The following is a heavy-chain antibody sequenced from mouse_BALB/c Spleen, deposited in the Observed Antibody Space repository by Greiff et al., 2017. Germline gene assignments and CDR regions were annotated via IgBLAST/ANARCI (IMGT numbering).Heavy chain of an antibody. V-gene: IGHV14-3*02. CDR3: ARSDFYRYFDY. Sequence: VQLQQSGAELVKPGASVKLSCTASGFNIKDTYMHWVKQRPEQGLEWIGRIDPANGNTKYDPKFQGKATITADTSSNTAYLQLSSLTSEDTAVYYCARSDFYRYFDYWGQGTTLTVSS. D-gene: IGHD2-14*01. CDR1: GFNIKDTY. CDR2: IDPANGNT. J-gene: IGHJ2*01.